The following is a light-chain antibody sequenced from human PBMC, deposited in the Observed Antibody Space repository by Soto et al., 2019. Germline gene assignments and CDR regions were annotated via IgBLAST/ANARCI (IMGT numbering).Light chain of an antibody. CDR1: QGISYW. V-gene: IGKV1-12*01. Sequence: DIQMTQSPSSVSASVGDRVTITCRASQGISYWLAWYQQKPGKAPKLLIYAASSLQSGVPSRFSGSGAGTDFTLTINRLQPEDFATYYCQQATNFPLTYGGGTKVEIK. CDR2: AAS. J-gene: IGKJ4*01. CDR3: QQATNFPLT.